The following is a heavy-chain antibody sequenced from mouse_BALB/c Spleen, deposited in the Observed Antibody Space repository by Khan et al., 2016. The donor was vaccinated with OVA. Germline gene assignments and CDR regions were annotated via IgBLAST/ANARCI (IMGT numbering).Heavy chain of an antibody. CDR2: INPYNGDT. CDR3: ARGNGQYNYFDY. Sequence: EVQLQQSGPELGKPGASVKMSCKPSGYIFTNYVLHWVKQKPGQGLEWIGYINPYNGDTTYNQKFRGKATLASDKSSITAYLALSSLTSEASAVLYYARGNGQYNYFDYWGQGTTVTLSA. J-gene: IGHJ2*01. CDR1: GYIFTNYV. V-gene: IGHV1S136*01. D-gene: IGHD2-10*02.